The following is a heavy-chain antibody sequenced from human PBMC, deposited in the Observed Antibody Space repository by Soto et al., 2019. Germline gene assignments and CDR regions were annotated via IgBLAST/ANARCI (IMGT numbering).Heavy chain of an antibody. CDR2: INFNSGAT. D-gene: IGHD6-13*01. V-gene: IGHV1-2*02. Sequence: AASVKVSCKASGNTFIGYYIHCVRQAPGQGLEWMGWINFNSGATKYAQKFQGRASMTRDTSITTVYIELSSLTSDDTAVYFCARDPPGAASDVLDYWGQGTLVTVSS. J-gene: IGHJ4*02. CDR1: GNTFIGYY. CDR3: ARDPPGAASDVLDY.